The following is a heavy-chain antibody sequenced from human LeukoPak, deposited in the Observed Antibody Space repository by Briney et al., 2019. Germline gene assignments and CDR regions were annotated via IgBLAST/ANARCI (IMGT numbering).Heavy chain of an antibody. CDR3: ARAIRAVARRGLFGRWFDP. D-gene: IGHD3/OR15-3a*01. J-gene: IGHJ5*02. Sequence: ASVKVSCKASGYTFTSYGISWVRQAPGQGLEWMGWISAFNGSTNYAQKLQGRVTMTTDTSTSTAYMELRSLRSDDTAVYYCARAIRAVARRGLFGRWFDPWGQGTLVTVSS. CDR1: GYTFTSYG. V-gene: IGHV1-18*01. CDR2: ISAFNGST.